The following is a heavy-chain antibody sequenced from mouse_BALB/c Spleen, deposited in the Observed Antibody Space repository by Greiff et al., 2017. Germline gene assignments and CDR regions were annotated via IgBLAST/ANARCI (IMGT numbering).Heavy chain of an antibody. Sequence: EVMLVESGPGLVKPSQSLSLTCTVTGYSITSDYAWNWIRQFPGNKLEWMGYISYSGSTSYNPSLKSRISITRDTSKNQFFLQLNSVTTEDTATYYCARDVTLYYYAMDYWGQGTSVTVSS. CDR1: GYSITSDYA. J-gene: IGHJ4*01. V-gene: IGHV3-2*02. CDR3: ARDVTLYYYAMDY. D-gene: IGHD2-1*01. CDR2: ISYSGST.